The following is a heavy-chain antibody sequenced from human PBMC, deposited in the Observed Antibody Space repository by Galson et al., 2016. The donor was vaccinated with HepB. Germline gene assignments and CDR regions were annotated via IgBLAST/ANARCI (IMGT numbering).Heavy chain of an antibody. D-gene: IGHD4-11*01. CDR3: AKERSNYDYYFDY. CDR1: GFTFSRYG. Sequence: SLRLSCAASGFTFSRYGMHWVRQAPGKGLEWVAVISYDGSNQYYSDSVKGRFTTFRGNSKNTLYLQMNSLRAEDTAVYYCAKERSNYDYYFDYWGQGALVTVSS. V-gene: IGHV3-30*18. J-gene: IGHJ4*02. CDR2: ISYDGSNQ.